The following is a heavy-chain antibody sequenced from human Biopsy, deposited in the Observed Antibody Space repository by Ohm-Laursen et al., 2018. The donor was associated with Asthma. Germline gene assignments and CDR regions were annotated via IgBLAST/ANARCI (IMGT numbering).Heavy chain of an antibody. CDR3: AREGIAVAHFDY. CDR2: ISYDGSNK. V-gene: IGHV3-30-3*01. CDR1: GFTFSSYA. J-gene: IGHJ4*02. D-gene: IGHD6-19*01. Sequence: RSLRLSCAASGFTFSSYAMHWVRQAPGKGLEWVAVISYDGSNKYYADSVKGRFTISRDNSKNTLYLQMNSLRAEDTAAYYCAREGIAVAHFDYWGQGTLVTVSS.